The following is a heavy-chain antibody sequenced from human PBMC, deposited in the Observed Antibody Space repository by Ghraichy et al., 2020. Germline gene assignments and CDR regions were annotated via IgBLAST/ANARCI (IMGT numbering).Heavy chain of an antibody. V-gene: IGHV4-59*01. CDR3: AREPIPLAYCGGDCYYNWYFDL. D-gene: IGHD2-21*02. CDR1: GGSISSYY. Sequence: SQTLSLTCTVSGGSISSYYWSWIRQPPGKGLEWIGYIYYSGSTNYNPSLKSRVTISVDTSKNQFSLKLSSVTAADPAVYYCAREPIPLAYCGGDCYYNWYFDLWGRGTLVTVSS. CDR2: IYYSGST. J-gene: IGHJ2*01.